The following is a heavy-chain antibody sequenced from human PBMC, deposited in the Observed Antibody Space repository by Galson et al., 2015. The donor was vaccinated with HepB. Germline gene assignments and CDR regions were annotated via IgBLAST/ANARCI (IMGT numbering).Heavy chain of an antibody. J-gene: IGHJ4*02. CDR3: ASIAAAGRAVYYFDY. CDR1: GGSFSGYY. D-gene: IGHD6-13*01. CDR2: INHRGST. V-gene: IGHV4-34*01. Sequence: ETLSLTCAVYGGSFSGYYWSWIRQPPGKGLEWIGEINHRGSTNYNPSLKSRVTISVDTSKNQFSLKLSSVTAADTAVYYCASIAAAGRAVYYFDYWGQGTLVTVSS.